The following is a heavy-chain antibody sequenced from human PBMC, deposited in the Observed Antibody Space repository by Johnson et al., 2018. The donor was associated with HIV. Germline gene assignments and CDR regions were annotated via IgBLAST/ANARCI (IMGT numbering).Heavy chain of an antibody. CDR3: TTARTYF. J-gene: IGHJ3*01. V-gene: IGHV3-15*01. CDR2: DGGNR. D-gene: IGHD2-8*01. Sequence: DGGNRYYADSVKGRVTISRDDSKNTLYLQMNSLKTEDTAVYYCTTARTYFWGQGTMVTVSS.